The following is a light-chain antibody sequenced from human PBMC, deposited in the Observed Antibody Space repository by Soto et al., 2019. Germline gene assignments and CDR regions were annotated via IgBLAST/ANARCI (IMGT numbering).Light chain of an antibody. CDR3: QQYYTIPLT. J-gene: IGKJ4*01. V-gene: IGKV4-1*01. CDR1: QRVLHTPNDKNY. Sequence: TIISQSPEALVETSGERAAMNCSSSQRVLHTPNDKNYLGWYQQKPGQPPRLLIYWASTRESGVPDRFSGSGSATDFTLTISSLQAEDVAIYHCQQYYTIPLTFGGGTKVDIK. CDR2: WAS.